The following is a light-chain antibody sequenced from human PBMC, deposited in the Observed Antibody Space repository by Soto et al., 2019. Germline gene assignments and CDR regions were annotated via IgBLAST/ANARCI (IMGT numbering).Light chain of an antibody. V-gene: IGLV2-14*01. CDR3: SSYTSSSTPV. CDR1: SSDVGGYNY. J-gene: IGLJ1*01. Sequence: QSVLTQPASVSGSPGQSITISCTGTSSDVGGYNYVSWYQQRPGKAPKLMIYDVSNRPSGVSNRFSGSKSGNTASLTISGLQAEDEADYYCSSYTSSSTPVFGTGTKLTVL. CDR2: DVS.